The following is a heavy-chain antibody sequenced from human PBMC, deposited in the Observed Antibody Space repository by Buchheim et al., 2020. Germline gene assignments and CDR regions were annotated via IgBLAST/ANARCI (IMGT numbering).Heavy chain of an antibody. J-gene: IGHJ4*02. Sequence: QVQLVESGGGVVQPGRSLRLSCAASGFTFSSYGMHWVRQAPGKGLEWVAVIWYDGSNKYYADSVKGRFTISRDNSKNTLYLQMNSLRAEDTAVYYCARETVAGTGVIVYYFDYWGQGTL. CDR2: IWYDGSNK. CDR1: GFTFSSYG. V-gene: IGHV3-33*01. D-gene: IGHD6-19*01. CDR3: ARETVAGTGVIVYYFDY.